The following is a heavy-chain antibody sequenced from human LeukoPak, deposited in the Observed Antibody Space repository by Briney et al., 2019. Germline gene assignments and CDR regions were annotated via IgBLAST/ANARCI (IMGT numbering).Heavy chain of an antibody. CDR3: TREGCGATSCYTNDY. J-gene: IGHJ4*02. Sequence: ASVKVSCKASGYSFTDYHINWVRQAPGQGLEWMGWINPSRGDTRYAQKFQDRVTMTRDTPITTAFLDLSSLTSDDTAVYYCTREGCGATSCYTNDYWGQGTLVTVSS. D-gene: IGHD2-2*02. V-gene: IGHV1-2*02. CDR2: INPSRGDT. CDR1: GYSFTDYH.